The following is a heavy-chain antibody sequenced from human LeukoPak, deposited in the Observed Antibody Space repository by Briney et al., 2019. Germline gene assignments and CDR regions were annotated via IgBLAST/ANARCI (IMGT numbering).Heavy chain of an antibody. V-gene: IGHV3-30*04. CDR2: ISFDGGNK. Sequence: GGSLRLSCAASGFTFSSYAMSWVRQAPGKGLEWVAVISFDGGNKYYADSVKGRFTVSRDNSKNTLYLQMNSLRAEDTAVYYCARDEGYCSSTSCYVYGMDVWGQGTTVTVSS. D-gene: IGHD2-2*01. CDR3: ARDEGYCSSTSCYVYGMDV. CDR1: GFTFSSYA. J-gene: IGHJ6*02.